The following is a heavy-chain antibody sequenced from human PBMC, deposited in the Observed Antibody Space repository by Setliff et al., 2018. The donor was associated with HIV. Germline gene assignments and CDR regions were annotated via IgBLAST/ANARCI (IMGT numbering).Heavy chain of an antibody. CDR1: GFTFSNYA. J-gene: IGHJ5*02. D-gene: IGHD3-3*01. CDR3: ARDYTTTFWEYNWFDL. CDR2: ASDDGKNI. Sequence: GGSLRLSCAASGFTFSNYAVHWVRQAPGKGLEWVAVASDDGKNIYYADSVKGRFTVSRDNYRNTVFLQMNSLRMEDTAVFYCARDYTTTFWEYNWFDLWGQGTLVTVSS. V-gene: IGHV3-30*03.